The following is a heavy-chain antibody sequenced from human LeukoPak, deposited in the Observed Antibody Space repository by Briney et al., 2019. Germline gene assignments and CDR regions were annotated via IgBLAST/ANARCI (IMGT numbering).Heavy chain of an antibody. J-gene: IGHJ6*02. V-gene: IGHV3-13*01. CDR1: GFTFRTYD. CDR2: INRAGDA. CDR3: ARRGVQRDYYHGMDV. D-gene: IGHD6-25*01. Sequence: GRSLRLSCAASGFTFRTYDMYWVRQVTGKGPEWVSVINRAGDAFYPDSVKGRFTVSRDDAKISLYLQMDSLRAGDTAVHYCARRGVQRDYYHGMDVWGQGTTVTVSS.